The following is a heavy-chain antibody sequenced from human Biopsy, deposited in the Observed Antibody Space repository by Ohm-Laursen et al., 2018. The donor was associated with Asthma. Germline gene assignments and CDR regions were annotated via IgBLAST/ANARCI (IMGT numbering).Heavy chain of an antibody. CDR3: ARAVDYSHYYGIDV. CDR1: GYTFNSAG. V-gene: IGHV1-18*01. D-gene: IGHD3-10*01. J-gene: IGHJ6*02. Sequence: SVKVSCKTSGYTFNSAGITWVRQAPGQGLEWMGWISVYNGNTKVAQKLQDRATMITDTSTSTAYMELRSLRSDDTAVYFCARAVDYSHYYGIDVWGQGTTVTVSS. CDR2: ISVYNGNT.